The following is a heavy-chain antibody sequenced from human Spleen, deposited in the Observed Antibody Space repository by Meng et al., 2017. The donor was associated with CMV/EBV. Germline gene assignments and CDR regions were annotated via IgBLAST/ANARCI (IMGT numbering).Heavy chain of an antibody. Sequence: GESLKISCAASGFTFSSYAMSWVRQAPGKGLEWVSVIYSGGSSTYYADSVKGRFTISRDNSKNTLYLQMNSLRAEDTAVYYCAKQHGSYYGHFDYWGQGTLVTVS. CDR1: GFTFSSYA. D-gene: IGHD1-26*01. V-gene: IGHV3-23*03. CDR2: IYSGGSST. CDR3: AKQHGSYYGHFDY. J-gene: IGHJ4*02.